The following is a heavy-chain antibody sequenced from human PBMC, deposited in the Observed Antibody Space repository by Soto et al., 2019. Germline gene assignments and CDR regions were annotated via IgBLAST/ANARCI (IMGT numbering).Heavy chain of an antibody. D-gene: IGHD5-12*01. CDR1: GGSFSGYY. CDR2: INHSGST. J-gene: IGHJ4*02. Sequence: KPSETLSLTCAVYGGSFSGYYWSWIRQPPGKGLEWIGEINHSGSTNYNPSLKSRVTISVDTSKNQFSLKLSSVPAADTAVYYCARGGFRDGYNYLFDYWGQGTLVTVSS. V-gene: IGHV4-34*01. CDR3: ARGGFRDGYNYLFDY.